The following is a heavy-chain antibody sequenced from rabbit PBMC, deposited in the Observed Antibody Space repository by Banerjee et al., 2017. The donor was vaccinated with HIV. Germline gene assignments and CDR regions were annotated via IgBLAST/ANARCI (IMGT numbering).Heavy chain of an antibody. J-gene: IGHJ4*01. CDR3: ARDIGGNGYFKL. CDR2: IDAGSGGIN. CDR1: GFSLSSSYW. V-gene: IGHV1S40*01. D-gene: IGHD1-1*01. Sequence: QSLEESGGDLVKPGASLTLTCTASGFSLSSSYWICWVRQAPGKGLEWITCIDAGSGGINYYANWAKGRFTISKTSSTTVTLQMTSLTAADTATYFCARDIGGNGYFKLWGPGTLVTVS.